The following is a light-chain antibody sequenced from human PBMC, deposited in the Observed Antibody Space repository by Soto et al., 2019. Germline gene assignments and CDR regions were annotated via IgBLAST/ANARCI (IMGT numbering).Light chain of an antibody. V-gene: IGKV3-15*01. CDR3: QQYNKWPLT. J-gene: IGKJ4*01. Sequence: EIVMTQTPATLSVSPGERATLSCRASQSVSSNLAWYQHKPGQAASLLIHGASTSATGIPARFSGSGSGTEFTLTITSLQSEYFAVYYCQQYNKWPLTFGGGTKVEIK. CDR1: QSVSSN. CDR2: GAS.